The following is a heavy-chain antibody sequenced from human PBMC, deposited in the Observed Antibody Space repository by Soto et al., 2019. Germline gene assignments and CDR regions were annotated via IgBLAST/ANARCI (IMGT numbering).Heavy chain of an antibody. V-gene: IGHV4-4*07. CDR1: GGSISSYY. D-gene: IGHD1-26*01. CDR2: IYTSGST. J-gene: IGHJ5*02. Sequence: QVQLQESGPGLVKPSETLSLTCTVSGGSISSYYWSWIRQPAGKGLEWIGRIYTSGSTNYKPSLTSRVTISVDTSKNQFSLKLSSVTAADTAVYYCARDLELFRRGFDPWGQGTLVTVSS. CDR3: ARDLELFRRGFDP.